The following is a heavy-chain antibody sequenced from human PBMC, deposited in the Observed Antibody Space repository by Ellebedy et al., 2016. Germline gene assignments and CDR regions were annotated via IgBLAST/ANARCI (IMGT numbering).Heavy chain of an antibody. V-gene: IGHV3-48*04. CDR1: GFTFSSYS. CDR3: TREAGGGFVDS. J-gene: IGHJ4*02. D-gene: IGHD3-16*01. Sequence: GGSLRLXXAVSGFTFSSYSFNWIRQAPGKGLEWVSHISSSGSLKFYADSLRDRFTISRDNAKNLLHLQMNSLTAEDTAVYFCTREAGGGFVDSWGQGVLATVSS. CDR2: ISSSGSLK.